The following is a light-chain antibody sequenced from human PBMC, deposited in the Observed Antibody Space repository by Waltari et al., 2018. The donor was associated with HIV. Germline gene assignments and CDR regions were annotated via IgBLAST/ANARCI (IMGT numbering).Light chain of an antibody. CDR3: CSYAGSRTHWV. CDR1: SSDVGSYNL. J-gene: IGLJ3*02. Sequence: QSALTQPASVSGSPGQSITISCTGSSSDVGSYNLVSWYHHHPGKAPTLMIFEVYHRPSGVSNRVSGSKSGDTAFLTISGLQAEDEAAYYCCSYAGSRTHWVFGGGTKLTVL. CDR2: EVY. V-gene: IGLV2-23*02.